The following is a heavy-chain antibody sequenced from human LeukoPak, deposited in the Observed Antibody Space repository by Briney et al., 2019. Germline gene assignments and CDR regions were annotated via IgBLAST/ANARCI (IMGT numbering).Heavy chain of an antibody. CDR3: ARVLAAAAHFDY. Sequence: SETLSLTCTVSGGPVSNNNYYWGWIRQPPGKGLEWIGSLSYSGSTYYNPSLKSRVTISVDTSKNQFSLKVSSATAADTAVYYCARVLAAAAHFDYWGQGTLVTVSS. CDR1: GGPVSNNNYY. J-gene: IGHJ4*02. CDR2: LSYSGST. V-gene: IGHV4-39*01. D-gene: IGHD6-13*01.